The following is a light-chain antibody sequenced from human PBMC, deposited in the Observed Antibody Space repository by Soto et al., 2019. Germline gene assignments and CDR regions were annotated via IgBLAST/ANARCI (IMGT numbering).Light chain of an antibody. V-gene: IGLV2-14*01. CDR1: SSDVGGYNY. Sequence: QSALTQPASVSGSPGQSITISCTGSSSDVGGYNYVSWYQQHPGKAPKLMIYDVNKRPSGVSNRFSGSKSGNTASLTISGHQAEDEADYYCSSYTSRNTEEFGGGTKLTVL. CDR2: DVN. CDR3: SSYTSRNTEE. J-gene: IGLJ2*01.